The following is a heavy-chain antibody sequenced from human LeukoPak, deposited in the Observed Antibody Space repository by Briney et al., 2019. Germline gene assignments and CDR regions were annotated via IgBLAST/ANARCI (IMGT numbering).Heavy chain of an antibody. CDR1: RFTFDDYA. D-gene: IGHD5-18*01. J-gene: IGHJ4*02. V-gene: IGHV3-9*01. Sequence: GGSLRLSRAASRFTFDDYAMHWVRQAPGKGLEWVSDISWNSGSIGYADSVKGRFTISRDNAKNSLYLQMNSLRAEDTALYYCAKDLDTAMVAFDYWGQGTLVTVSS. CDR2: ISWNSGSI. CDR3: AKDLDTAMVAFDY.